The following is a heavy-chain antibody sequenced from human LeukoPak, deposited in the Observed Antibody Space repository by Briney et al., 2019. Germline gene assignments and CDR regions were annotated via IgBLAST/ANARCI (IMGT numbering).Heavy chain of an antibody. J-gene: IGHJ3*02. Sequence: PGGSLRLSRAASGFTFSSYGMHWVRQAPGKGLEWVTYIRYDGSNKYYTDSVKGRFTISRDNSKNTLYLQMNSLRAEDTAVYYCATRDIVVIPAAHDAFDIWGQGTMVTVSS. CDR2: IRYDGSNK. CDR1: GFTFSSYG. D-gene: IGHD2-2*01. CDR3: ATRDIVVIPAAHDAFDI. V-gene: IGHV3-30*02.